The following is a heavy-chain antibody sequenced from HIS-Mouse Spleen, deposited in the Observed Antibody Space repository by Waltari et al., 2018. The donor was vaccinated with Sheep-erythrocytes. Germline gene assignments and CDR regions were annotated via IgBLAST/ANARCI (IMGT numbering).Heavy chain of an antibody. CDR3: AKQTLRRTYFDY. Sequence: EVQLLESGGGLVQPGGSLRLACAASGFTFSSHAMSWVRQAPGKGLEWVSAISGSGGSTYYADSVKGRFTISRDNSKNTLYLQMNSLRAEDTAVYYCAKQTLRRTYFDYWGQGTLVTVSS. CDR2: ISGSGGST. D-gene: IGHD4-17*01. J-gene: IGHJ4*02. CDR1: GFTFSSHA. V-gene: IGHV3-23*01.